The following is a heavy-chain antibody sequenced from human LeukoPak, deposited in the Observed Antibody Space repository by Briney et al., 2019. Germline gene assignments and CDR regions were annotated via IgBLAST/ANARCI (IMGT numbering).Heavy chain of an antibody. V-gene: IGHV1-18*01. J-gene: IGHJ4*02. CDR2: ISAYNGNT. CDR3: ARLKGIDCSSTSCYTAFDY. CDR1: GYTFTSYG. D-gene: IGHD2-2*02. Sequence: ASVKVSCKASGYTFTSYGISWVRQAPGQGLEWMGWISAYNGNTNYAQKLQGRVTMTTDTSTSTAYMELRSLRSDDTAVHYCARLKGIDCSSTSCYTAFDYWGQGTLVTVSS.